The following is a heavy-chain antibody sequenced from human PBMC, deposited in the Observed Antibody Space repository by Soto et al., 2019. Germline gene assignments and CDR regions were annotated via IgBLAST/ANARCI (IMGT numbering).Heavy chain of an antibody. CDR3: AKDFVSRVSWSVEHRYGMDV. CDR1: GFTFSSYA. D-gene: IGHD6-13*01. CDR2: ISGSGGST. V-gene: IGHV3-23*01. Sequence: EVQLLESGGGLVQPGGSLRLSCAASGFTFSSYAMSWVRQAPGKGLEWVSAISGSGGSTYYADSVKGRFTISRDNSKNTLYLQMNSLRAEDTAVYYCAKDFVSRVSWSVEHRYGMDVWGQGTTVTVSS. J-gene: IGHJ6*02.